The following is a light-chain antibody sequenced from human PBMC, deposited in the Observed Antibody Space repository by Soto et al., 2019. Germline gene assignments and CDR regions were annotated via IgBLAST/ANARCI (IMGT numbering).Light chain of an antibody. Sequence: SVSASVVDRVTITYRASHGISSWLAWYQQKPGKAPKLLIYAASTLQSGVPSRFSGSGYGTDFTLTISSLKPQEFAIYYGQQASTVPRTWTFSQGTKVDIK. CDR1: HGISSW. V-gene: IGKV1-12*01. CDR2: AAS. CDR3: QQASTVPRTWT. J-gene: IGKJ1*01.